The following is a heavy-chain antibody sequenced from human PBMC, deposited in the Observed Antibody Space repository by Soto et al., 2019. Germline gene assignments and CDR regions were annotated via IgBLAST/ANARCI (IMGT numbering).Heavy chain of an antibody. J-gene: IGHJ6*02. V-gene: IGHV4-59*01. D-gene: IGHD2-15*01. CDR3: AREGGGSGNYYYGMDV. CDR2: IYYSGST. CDR1: GGSISSYY. Sequence: SETLSLTCTVSGGSISSYYWSWIRQPPGKGLEWIGYIYYSGSTNYNPSLKSRVTISVDTSKNQFSLKLSSVTAADTAVYYCAREGGGSGNYYYGMDVWGQGTTVTVSS.